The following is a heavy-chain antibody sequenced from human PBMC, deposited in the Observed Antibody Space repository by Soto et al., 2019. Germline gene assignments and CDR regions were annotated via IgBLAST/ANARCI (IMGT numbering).Heavy chain of an antibody. CDR2: VHHSGST. CDR1: GGSISSGVYY. CDR3: ERHDVDKSMGFDY. J-gene: IGHJ4*02. Sequence: SETLSLTCTVSGGSISSGVYYWSWLRQHAGTGLEWIGYVHHSGSTFYKSSLRSRVSMSIDTSNNHFSFNLTSVTAADTAIYYCERHDVDKSMGFDYWGQGSRVTVS. V-gene: IGHV4-31*03. D-gene: IGHD3-10*01.